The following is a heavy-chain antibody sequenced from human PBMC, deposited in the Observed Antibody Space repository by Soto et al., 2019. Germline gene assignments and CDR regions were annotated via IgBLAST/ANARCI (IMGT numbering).Heavy chain of an antibody. D-gene: IGHD2-21*02. CDR3: ARGGHIAVVTASFDN. V-gene: IGHV1-46*02. CDR2: IHPSGGGT. Sequence: QVQLVQSGAEVRKPGASVKVSCKPSGYTFNTYYLHWLRQAPGQALEWMGVIHPSGGGTTYAQKSLXXXPXXRDTSTTTVFMELSSLRSDDSAVYYCARGGHIAVVTASFDNWGQGTLVTVSS. CDR1: GYTFNTYY. J-gene: IGHJ4*02.